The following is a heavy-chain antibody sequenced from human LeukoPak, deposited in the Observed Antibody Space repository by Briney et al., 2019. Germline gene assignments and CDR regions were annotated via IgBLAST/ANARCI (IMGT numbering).Heavy chain of an antibody. CDR2: ISDSGGNT. V-gene: IGHV3-23*01. CDR1: GFTFSSYA. Sequence: GGSLRLSCAASGFTFSSYAMSWVRQAPGKGLEWVSTISDSGGNTYYADSVKGRFTISRDNSKNTLYLQMNSLRAEDTAVYYCAKDLLDIVVVIAINDAFDIWGQGTMVTVSS. J-gene: IGHJ3*02. CDR3: AKDLLDIVVVIAINDAFDI. D-gene: IGHD2-21*01.